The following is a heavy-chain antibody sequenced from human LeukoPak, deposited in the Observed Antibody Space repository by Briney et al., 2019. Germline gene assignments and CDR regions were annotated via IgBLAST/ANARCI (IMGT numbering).Heavy chain of an antibody. J-gene: IGHJ4*02. CDR2: IIPIFGTA. CDR1: GGTFSSYA. V-gene: IGHV1-69*13. Sequence: SVKVSCKASGGTFSSYAISWVRQAPGQGLEWMGGIIPIFGTANYAQKFQGRVTITADESTSTAYMELSSLRSEDTAVYYCARPTVTAFADYLDSWGQGTPVTVSS. D-gene: IGHD4-17*01. CDR3: ARPTVTAFADYLDS.